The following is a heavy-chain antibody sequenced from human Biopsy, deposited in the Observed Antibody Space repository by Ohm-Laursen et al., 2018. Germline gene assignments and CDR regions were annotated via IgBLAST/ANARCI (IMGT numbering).Heavy chain of an antibody. D-gene: IGHD3-16*01. CDR1: GFTFSSFG. J-gene: IGHJ4*02. CDR2: VWYDGINK. CDR3: ARDLGNLRGVMFYLDS. V-gene: IGHV3-33*01. Sequence: SLRLSCSAPGFTFSSFGMHWVCQAPDKGLEWVAVVWYDGINKFYADSVEGRFTISRDNFKNTVYLEMNSLRPEDTAVYYCARDLGNLRGVMFYLDSWGQGTLVSVSS.